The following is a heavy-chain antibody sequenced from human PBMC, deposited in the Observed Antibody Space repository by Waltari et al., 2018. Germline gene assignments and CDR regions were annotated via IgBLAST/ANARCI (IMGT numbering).Heavy chain of an antibody. CDR2: IRQDGSEK. V-gene: IGHV3-7*01. Sequence: EVQVVESGGGWVQPGGSLRLSCEVSDFTFSSFWMSWVRQTPGKGLEWVANIRQDGSEKYYVDSVKGRFTVSRDNARNSLYLQMNSLRAEDTAVYYCATGRGLPYWGQGTLVTVSS. CDR1: DFTFSSFW. CDR3: ATGRGLPY. J-gene: IGHJ4*02.